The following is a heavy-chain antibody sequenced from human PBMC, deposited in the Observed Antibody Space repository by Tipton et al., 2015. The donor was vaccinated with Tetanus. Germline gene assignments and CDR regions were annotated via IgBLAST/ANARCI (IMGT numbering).Heavy chain of an antibody. CDR3: ARTVLNTWYSTGPKVPYYYYGMDV. J-gene: IGHJ6*02. V-gene: IGHV4-59*01. D-gene: IGHD4-11*01. CDR1: GGSISSYY. CDR2: IYYSGST. Sequence: TLSLTCTVSGGSISSYYWSWIRQPPGKGLEWIGYIYYSGSTNYNPSLKSRVTISVDTSKNQFSLKLSSVTAADTAVYYCARTVLNTWYSTGPKVPYYYYGMDVWGQGTTVTVSS.